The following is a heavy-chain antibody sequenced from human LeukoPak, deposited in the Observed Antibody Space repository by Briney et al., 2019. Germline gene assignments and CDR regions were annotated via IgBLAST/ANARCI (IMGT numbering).Heavy chain of an antibody. CDR1: GYTFSSYD. Sequence: ASVKVSCKASGYTFSSYDISWVRQAPGQGLEWMGWISAYNGNTSYAQKVQGRVTMTTDTSTSTAYMELSSLRSEDTAVYYCASVYYDSSGYYNRAVGNWFDPWGQGTLVTVSS. D-gene: IGHD3-22*01. J-gene: IGHJ5*02. CDR2: ISAYNGNT. V-gene: IGHV1-18*01. CDR3: ASVYYDSSGYYNRAVGNWFDP.